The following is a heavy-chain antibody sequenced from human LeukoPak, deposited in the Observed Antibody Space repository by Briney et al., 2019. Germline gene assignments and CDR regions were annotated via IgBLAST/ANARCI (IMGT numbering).Heavy chain of an antibody. J-gene: IGHJ4*02. Sequence: ASVKVSCKASGYTFTSYGISWVRQAPGQGLEWMGWISAYNGNTNYAQKLQGRVTMTTDTSTSTAYMELSSLRSEDTAIYYCARGYCTNGVCYPQRYYFDYWGQGTLVTVSS. V-gene: IGHV1-18*01. CDR3: ARGYCTNGVCYPQRYYFDY. CDR1: GYTFTSYG. CDR2: ISAYNGNT. D-gene: IGHD2-8*01.